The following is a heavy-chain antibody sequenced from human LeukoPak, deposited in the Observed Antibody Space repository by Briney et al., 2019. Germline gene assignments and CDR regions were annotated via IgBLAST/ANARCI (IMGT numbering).Heavy chain of an antibody. V-gene: IGHV1-18*01. CDR1: GYSFNSYG. Sequence: ASVTVSCKASGYSFNSYGISWVRQAPQQGLEWMGWNRAYNGNTNYAQKLQDRVTMITDTSTSTAYTELRSLRSDDTAVYYCARGGWYDFWSGYVYYFDYWGQGTLVTVSS. CDR3: ARGGWYDFWSGYVYYFDY. J-gene: IGHJ4*02. CDR2: NRAYNGNT. D-gene: IGHD3-3*01.